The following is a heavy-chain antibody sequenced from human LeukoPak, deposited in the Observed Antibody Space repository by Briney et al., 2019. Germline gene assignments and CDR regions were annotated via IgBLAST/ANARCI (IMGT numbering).Heavy chain of an antibody. Sequence: SETQSLTCAVYGGSFSGYYWSWIRQPPGNGLEWIGEINHSGSTNYNPSLKSRVTISVDTSKNQFSLKLSSVTAADTAVYYCARGSSSSWYLVVVHNWFDPWGQGTLVTVSS. CDR1: GGSFSGYY. V-gene: IGHV4-34*01. J-gene: IGHJ5*02. CDR2: INHSGST. CDR3: ARGSSSSWYLVVVHNWFDP. D-gene: IGHD6-13*01.